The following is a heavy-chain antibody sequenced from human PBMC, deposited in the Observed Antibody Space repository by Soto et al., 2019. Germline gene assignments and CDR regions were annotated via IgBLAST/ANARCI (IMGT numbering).Heavy chain of an antibody. V-gene: IGHV4-30-4*01. CDR1: GGSIRSGDYY. CDR2: IYYSGST. Sequence: QVQLQESGPGLVKPSQTLSLTCTVSGGSIRSGDYYWSWIRQPPGKGLEWIGYIYYSGSTSYDPSLSSRFTISVDTSKNQLALKLSSVTAADTAVYYCASVSYVNAFDYWGQGPLVTVSS. D-gene: IGHD3-10*02. J-gene: IGHJ4*02. CDR3: ASVSYVNAFDY.